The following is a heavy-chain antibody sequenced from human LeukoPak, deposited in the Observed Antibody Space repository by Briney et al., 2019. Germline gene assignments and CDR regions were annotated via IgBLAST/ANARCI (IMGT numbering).Heavy chain of an antibody. Sequence: GGSLRLSCAASGFTFSTYGINWVRQAPGKGLGWVSYISSGSGTIYYADSVKGRFTISRDNAKNSLYLQMNSLRDEDTGVYYCATYRGPLDYWGQGTLVTVSS. CDR1: GFTFSTYG. J-gene: IGHJ4*02. V-gene: IGHV3-48*02. CDR2: ISSGSGTI. D-gene: IGHD3-10*01. CDR3: ATYRGPLDY.